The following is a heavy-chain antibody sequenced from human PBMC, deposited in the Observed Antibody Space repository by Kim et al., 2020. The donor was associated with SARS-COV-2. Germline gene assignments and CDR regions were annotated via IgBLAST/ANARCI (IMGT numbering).Heavy chain of an antibody. Sequence: GGSLRLSCAASGFTFDDYTMHWVRQAPGKGLEWVSLISWDGGSTYYADSVKGRFTISRDNSKNSLYRQMNSLRTEDTALYYCAKDPEYSRSGGPSGYWGQETLVTVSS. CDR1: GFTFDDYT. CDR2: ISWDGGST. J-gene: IGHJ4*02. D-gene: IGHD6-6*01. V-gene: IGHV3-43*01. CDR3: AKDPEYSRSGGPSGY.